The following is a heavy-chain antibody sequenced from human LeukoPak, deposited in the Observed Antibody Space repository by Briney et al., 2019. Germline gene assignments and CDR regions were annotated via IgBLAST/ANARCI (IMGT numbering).Heavy chain of an antibody. CDR3: ARERYCSGGSCYPNQYYFDY. CDR2: IYYSGST. V-gene: IGHV4-31*03. D-gene: IGHD2-15*01. J-gene: IGHJ4*02. Sequence: PSETLSLTCTDSGGSISSGGYYWSWIRQHPGKGLEWIGYIYYSGSTYYNPSLKSRVTISVDTSKNQFSLKLSSVTAADTAVYYCARERYCSGGSCYPNQYYFDYWGQGTLVTVSS. CDR1: GGSISSGGYY.